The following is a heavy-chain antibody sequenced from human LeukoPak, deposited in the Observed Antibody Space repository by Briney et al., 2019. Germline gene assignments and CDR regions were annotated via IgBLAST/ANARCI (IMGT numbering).Heavy chain of an antibody. J-gene: IGHJ4*02. CDR2: ISRSSSAI. CDR1: GFTFSSYS. V-gene: IGHV3-48*01. D-gene: IGHD3-22*01. Sequence: GGSLRLSCAASGFTFSSYSMNWVRQAPGKGLEWVSYISRSSSAIYYADSVKGRFTISRHNSKNTLYLQMNSLRAGDTAVYYCARANYYDSSGRPGYFDYWGQGTLVTVSS. CDR3: ARANYYDSSGRPGYFDY.